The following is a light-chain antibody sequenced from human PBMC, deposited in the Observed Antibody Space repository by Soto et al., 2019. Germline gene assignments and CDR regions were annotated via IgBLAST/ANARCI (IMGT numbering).Light chain of an antibody. J-gene: IGKJ2*01. CDR3: QQYGSSPYT. CDR1: QSVSSSY. V-gene: IGKV3-20*01. CDR2: GAS. Sequence: EIVLTQSPGTLSLSPGERATLSCRASQSVSSSYLAWYQQKPGQAPRLLIYGASGRATGLPDRFSGRGSGTDFTLTISRLEPEEFAVYCCQQYGSSPYTFAQGTKLEIK.